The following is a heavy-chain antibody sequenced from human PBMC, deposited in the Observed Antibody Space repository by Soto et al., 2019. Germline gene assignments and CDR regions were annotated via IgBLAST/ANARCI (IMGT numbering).Heavy chain of an antibody. D-gene: IGHD6-19*01. CDR1: GFPFSIYS. J-gene: IGHJ4*02. V-gene: IGHV3-48*02. Sequence: EVQLVESGGGLVQPGGSLRLTCVASGFPFSIYSMNWVRQAPGKGLEWSSYITSDTNTIKYADSVKGRFTISRDNAKNVVYLQMNSLRDDDTAVYYCARSVEGHFDYWGQGTVVTVSS. CDR3: ARSVEGHFDY. CDR2: ITSDTNTI.